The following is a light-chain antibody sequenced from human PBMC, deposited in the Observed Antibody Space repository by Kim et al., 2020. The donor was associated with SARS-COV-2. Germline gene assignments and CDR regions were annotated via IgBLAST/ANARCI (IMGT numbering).Light chain of an antibody. CDR3: QQSYSNPYA. J-gene: IGKJ2*01. CDR1: QSISSY. CDR2: AAS. Sequence: DIQMTQSPSSLSASVGDRVTITCRASQSISSYLNWYQQKPGKAPNLLIYAASSLQSGVPSRFSGSGSGTDFTLTISSLQPEDFETYNRQQSYSNPYAFGQGTKLEI. V-gene: IGKV1-39*01.